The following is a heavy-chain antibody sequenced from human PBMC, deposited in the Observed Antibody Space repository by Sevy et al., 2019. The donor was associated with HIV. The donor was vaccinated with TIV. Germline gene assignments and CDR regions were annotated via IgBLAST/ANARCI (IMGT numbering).Heavy chain of an antibody. CDR1: GFTFSTYN. V-gene: IGHV3-21*01. CDR2: ISSGSGFI. D-gene: IGHD3-3*01. CDR3: AREKTILEGRYRMDV. Sequence: GGSLRLSCATSGFTFSTYNMNWVRQAPGKGLEWVSSISSGSGFIFYADSVKGRFTISRDNAKNSLDLQMNSLRAEDAAVYYCAREKTILEGRYRMDVWGQGTTVTVSS. J-gene: IGHJ6*02.